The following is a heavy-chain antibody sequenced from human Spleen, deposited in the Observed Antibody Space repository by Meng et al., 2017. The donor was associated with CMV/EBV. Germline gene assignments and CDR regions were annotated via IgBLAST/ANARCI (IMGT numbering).Heavy chain of an antibody. V-gene: IGHV3-30*03. CDR2: ISYDGSNK. D-gene: IGHD4-23*01. CDR1: GFTFSKYG. Sequence: GESLKISCTVSGFTFSKYGMQWVRQAPGKGLEWVAVISYDGSNKYYADSVKGRFTISRDNSKNTLYLQMNSLRAEDTAVYYCARDGGNRAFDIWGQGTMVTVSS. J-gene: IGHJ3*02. CDR3: ARDGGNRAFDI.